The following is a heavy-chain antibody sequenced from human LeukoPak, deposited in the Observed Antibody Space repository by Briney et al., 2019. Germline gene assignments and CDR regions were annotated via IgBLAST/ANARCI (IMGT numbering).Heavy chain of an antibody. CDR3: ATDLG. Sequence: GWSLRLSCAASGFTFTSCWMHWVRQPPGKGLVWVSRVDHAGSGTAYADSVTGRFTISRDNAKNTVYLQMNSLRAEDTAVYYCATDLGWGQGTLVIVSS. J-gene: IGHJ4*02. CDR1: GFTFTSCW. D-gene: IGHD4-17*01. CDR2: VDHAGSGT. V-gene: IGHV3-74*01.